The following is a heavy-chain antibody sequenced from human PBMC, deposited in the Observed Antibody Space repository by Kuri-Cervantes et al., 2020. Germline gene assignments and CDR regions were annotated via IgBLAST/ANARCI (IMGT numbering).Heavy chain of an antibody. Sequence: SVKVSCKASGCTFSSYAISWVRQAPGQGLEWMGGIIPTFGTANYAQKFQGRVTITADESTSTAYMELSSLRSEDTAVYYCARGVAGAGTMWLVYWGQGTLVTVSS. CDR2: IIPTFGTA. CDR1: GCTFSSYA. J-gene: IGHJ4*02. D-gene: IGHD6-19*01. V-gene: IGHV1-69*13. CDR3: ARGVAGAGTMWLVY.